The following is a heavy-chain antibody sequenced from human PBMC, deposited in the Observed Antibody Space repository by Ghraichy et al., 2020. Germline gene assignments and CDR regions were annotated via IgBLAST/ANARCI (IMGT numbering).Heavy chain of an antibody. CDR2: IFASGST. D-gene: IGHD1-7*01. Sequence: SETLSLTCTVSGDSVSNYYYNWIRQPAGKGLEWIGRIFASGSTHYSPSLMSRVTMSVDASKNQLSLTLTSVTAADTAVYYCVRLGGGTKFGASAFWGQGTMVTVSS. J-gene: IGHJ3*01. CDR1: GDSVSNYY. CDR3: VRLGGGTKFGASAF. V-gene: IGHV4-4*07.